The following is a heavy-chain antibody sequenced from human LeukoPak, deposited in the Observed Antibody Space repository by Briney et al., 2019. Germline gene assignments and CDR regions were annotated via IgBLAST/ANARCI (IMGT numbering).Heavy chain of an antibody. J-gene: IGHJ6*02. Sequence: GVSLRLSCAASGFTFSSYGMHWVRQAPGKGLEWVAFIRYDGSNKYYADSVKGRFTISRDNSKNTLYLQMNSLRAEDTAVYYCAKVYGSGSYYNRWYYYGMDVWGQGTTVTVSS. CDR3: AKVYGSGSYYNRWYYYGMDV. CDR2: IRYDGSNK. V-gene: IGHV3-30*02. CDR1: GFTFSSYG. D-gene: IGHD3-10*01.